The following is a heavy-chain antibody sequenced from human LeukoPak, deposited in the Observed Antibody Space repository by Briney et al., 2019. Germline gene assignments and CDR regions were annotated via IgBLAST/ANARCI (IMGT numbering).Heavy chain of an antibody. J-gene: IGHJ4*02. V-gene: IGHV3-23*01. Sequence: PGGSLRLSCAASGYTFSHYTMSWVRQAPGKGLEWVSAISGNRDNTYYADSVKGRFTISRDNSKNTQYLQMNSLRVEDTAVYYCATYMTTVTSGLDYWGQGTLVTVSS. CDR2: ISGNRDNT. CDR1: GYTFSHYT. D-gene: IGHD4-17*01. CDR3: ATYMTTVTSGLDY.